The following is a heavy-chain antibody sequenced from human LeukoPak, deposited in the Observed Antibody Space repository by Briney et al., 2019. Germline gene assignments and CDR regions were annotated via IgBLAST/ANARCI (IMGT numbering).Heavy chain of an antibody. V-gene: IGHV3-23*01. Sequence: GGSLRLSCAASGFTFSSYAMSWVRQAPGKGLEWVSAISGSGGSTYYADSVKGRFTISRDNSRNTLYLQMNSLRAEDTAVYYCATSEDTGYDYHYWGQGTLVTVSS. J-gene: IGHJ4*02. CDR2: ISGSGGST. D-gene: IGHD5-12*01. CDR1: GFTFSSYA. CDR3: ATSEDTGYDYHY.